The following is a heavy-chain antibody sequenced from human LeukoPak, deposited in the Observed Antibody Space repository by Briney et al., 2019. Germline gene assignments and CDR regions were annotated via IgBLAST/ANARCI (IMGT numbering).Heavy chain of an antibody. V-gene: IGHV3-23*01. D-gene: IGHD3-22*01. CDR3: AKGDSTGYYYHYGYYFDY. CDR1: GFTFSSYA. CDR2: ISLDGATT. J-gene: IGHJ4*02. Sequence: GGSLRLSCAASGFTFSSYAMSWVRQAPGKGLEWVSGISLDGATTYYAGSVEGRFTISRDNSKNTLYLQMNSLRADDTAVYYCAKGDSTGYYYHYGYYFDYWGQGTLVTVSS.